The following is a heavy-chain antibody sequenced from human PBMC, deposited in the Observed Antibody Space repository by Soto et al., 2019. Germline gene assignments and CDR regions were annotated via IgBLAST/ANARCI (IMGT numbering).Heavy chain of an antibody. Sequence: GGSLRLSCAASGFTFSSYAMSWVRQAPGKGLEWVSAISGSGGSTYYADSVKGRFTISRDNSKNTLYLKMNSLRAEDTAVYYCAKDHAPLGYCSGGSGYYDSWGQGTLVTVSS. D-gene: IGHD2-15*01. CDR3: AKDHAPLGYCSGGSGYYDS. CDR2: ISGSGGST. CDR1: GFTFSSYA. J-gene: IGHJ4*02. V-gene: IGHV3-23*01.